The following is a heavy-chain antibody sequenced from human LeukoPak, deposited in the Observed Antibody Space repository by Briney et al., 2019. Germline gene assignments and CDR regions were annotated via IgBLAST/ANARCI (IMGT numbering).Heavy chain of an antibody. D-gene: IGHD3-22*01. Sequence: SETLSLTCTVSGYSISSGYYWGWIRQPPGKGLEWIGSINHSGSTNYNPSLKSRVTISVDRSKNQFSLKLSSVTAADTAVYYCARQAGPDYYDSSGYYYFDYWGQGTLVTVSS. J-gene: IGHJ4*02. CDR1: GYSISSGYY. V-gene: IGHV4-38-2*02. CDR2: INHSGST. CDR3: ARQAGPDYYDSSGYYYFDY.